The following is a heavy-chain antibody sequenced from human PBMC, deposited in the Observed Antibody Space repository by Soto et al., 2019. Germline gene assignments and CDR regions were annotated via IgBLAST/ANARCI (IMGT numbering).Heavy chain of an antibody. V-gene: IGHV3-23*01. CDR3: AKDRRAGGNSAFYFDF. D-gene: IGHD3-16*01. CDR1: GFKFSNYA. Sequence: GGSLRLSCAASGFKFSNYAMSWVRQAPGKGLEWVSLISATGGGTYYADSVKGRFTTSRDNSHNTLYLQVHSLTAEDTAVYYCAKDRRAGGNSAFYFDFWGQGAQVTVSS. J-gene: IGHJ4*02. CDR2: ISATGGGT.